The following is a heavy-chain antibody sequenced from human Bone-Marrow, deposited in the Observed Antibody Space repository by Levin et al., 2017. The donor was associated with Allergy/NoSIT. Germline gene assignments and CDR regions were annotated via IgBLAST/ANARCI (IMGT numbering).Heavy chain of an antibody. V-gene: IGHV3-11*01. D-gene: IGHD2-15*01. CDR3: TREPRVVVSDY. CDR1: GFTFSDYY. CDR2: ISDTGNTI. Sequence: SCAASGFTFSDYYMSWIRQAPGKGLEWVAYISDTGNTIYYDSSFPFLFTISRDNAKNSLYLHMNTLRGEDTAVYYCTREPRVVVSDYWGQGTLVTVSS. J-gene: IGHJ4*02.